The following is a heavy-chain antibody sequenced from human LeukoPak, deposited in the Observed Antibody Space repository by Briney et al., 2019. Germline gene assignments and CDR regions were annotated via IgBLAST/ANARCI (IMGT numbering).Heavy chain of an antibody. CDR3: AGILGATSVDY. Sequence: SETLSLTCTVSGYSISSGYYWGWIRQPPGKGLEWIGSIYHSGSTYYNPSLKSRVTISVDTSKNQFSLKLSSVTAADTAVYYCAGILGATSVDYWGQGTLVTVSS. CDR1: GYSISSGYY. V-gene: IGHV4-38-2*02. J-gene: IGHJ4*02. CDR2: IYHSGST. D-gene: IGHD1-26*01.